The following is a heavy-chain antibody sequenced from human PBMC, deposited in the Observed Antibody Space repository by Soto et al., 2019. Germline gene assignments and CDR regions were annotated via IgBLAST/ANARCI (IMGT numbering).Heavy chain of an antibody. Sequence: QIQLVQSGAEGKKPGASVKVSCKASGYTLNIYGINWVRQAPGQGLEWMGWNSAFNGKTNYAQNVQGRATMTTDTSTSAAYVELSRLRSDDTAVYYFALDRVPKTSGVFTFDYWGHGTLVTVSS. J-gene: IGHJ4*01. CDR1: GYTLNIYG. CDR2: NSAFNGKT. V-gene: IGHV1-18*01. CDR3: ALDRVPKTSGVFTFDY. D-gene: IGHD2-8*01.